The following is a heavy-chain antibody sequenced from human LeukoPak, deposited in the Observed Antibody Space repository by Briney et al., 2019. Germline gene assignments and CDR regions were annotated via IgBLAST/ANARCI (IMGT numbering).Heavy chain of an antibody. J-gene: IGHJ4*02. D-gene: IGHD1-26*01. CDR1: GGTFSRYA. CDR2: IIVGSGKT. CDR3: AAELYSGTYGRCCSFAF. Sequence: AVKVSCKASGGTFSRYATSWVRHAPGQGLEWMGGIIVGSGKTRYAQNFQERLTITRDMSTDTAYMELNSLRSEDTAVYYCAAELYSGTYGRCCSFAFWGQGTLVTVSS. V-gene: IGHV1-58*02.